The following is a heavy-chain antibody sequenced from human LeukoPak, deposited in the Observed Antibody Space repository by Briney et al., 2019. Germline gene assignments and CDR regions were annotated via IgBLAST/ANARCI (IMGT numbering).Heavy chain of an antibody. J-gene: IGHJ4*02. CDR3: SGRDSSRSPRAY. CDR1: GLTFIDFW. Sequence: PGGSLRLSCATSGLTFIDFWMNWVRQAPGRGLEWVANIKPDGSEKYYVDSVKGRFAISRDNAKNEVYLEMNSLRAEDTGVYYCSGRDSSRSPRAYWDQGTLVSVSS. D-gene: IGHD2-2*01. CDR2: IKPDGSEK. V-gene: IGHV3-7*01.